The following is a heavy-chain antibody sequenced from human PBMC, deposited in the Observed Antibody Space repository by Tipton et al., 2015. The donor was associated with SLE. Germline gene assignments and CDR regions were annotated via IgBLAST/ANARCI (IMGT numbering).Heavy chain of an antibody. Sequence: TLSLTCTVSGGSISSGSYYWSWIRQPAGKGLEWIGRIYTSGSTNYNPSLKSRVTISVDTSKNQFSLKLSSVTAADTSVYYCTRGGRGYGGNPFDPWGQGTLVTVSS. CDR2: IYTSGST. D-gene: IGHD4-23*01. J-gene: IGHJ5*02. CDR1: GGSISSGSYY. V-gene: IGHV4-61*02. CDR3: TRGGRGYGGNPFDP.